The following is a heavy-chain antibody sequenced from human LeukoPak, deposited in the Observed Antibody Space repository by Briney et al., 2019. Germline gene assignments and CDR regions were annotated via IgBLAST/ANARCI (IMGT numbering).Heavy chain of an antibody. CDR2: IGTAGDT. CDR1: GFTFSSYD. CDR3: ARALVGTGLDH. D-gene: IGHD3/OR15-3a*01. V-gene: IGHV3-13*01. J-gene: IGHJ4*02. Sequence: GGSLRLSCAASGFTFSSYDMHWVRQATGKGLEWVSAIGTAGDTYYPGSVKGRFTISRENAKNSLYLQMNSLRAGDTAVYYCARALVGTGLDHWGQGTLVTVSS.